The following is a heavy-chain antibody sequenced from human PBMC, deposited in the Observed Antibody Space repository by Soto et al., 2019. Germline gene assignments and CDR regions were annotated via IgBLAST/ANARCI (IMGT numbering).Heavy chain of an antibody. J-gene: IGHJ4*02. CDR2: IHSTGST. D-gene: IGHD2-15*01. CDR1: GGSISSYY. Sequence: TSETLSLTCTVSGGSISSYYWSWIRQPPGKGLEYIGYIHSTGSTNYNPSLKSRVTFSVDTSKNQFSLKLTSVTAADTAVYYCARRGPGSQFYFDSWGRGTLVTVSS. V-gene: IGHV4-4*09. CDR3: ARRGPGSQFYFDS.